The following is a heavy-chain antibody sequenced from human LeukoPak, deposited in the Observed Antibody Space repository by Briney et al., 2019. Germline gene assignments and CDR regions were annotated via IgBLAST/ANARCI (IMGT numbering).Heavy chain of an antibody. CDR1: GFTFRTSA. D-gene: IGHD4-17*01. CDR3: AKDSGKGTVTNPRTGFDY. J-gene: IGHJ4*02. V-gene: IGHV3-23*01. CDR2: VGTDSDT. Sequence: GGSLRLSCAASGFTFRTSAFSWVRQSPGRGLEWVSTVGTDSDTYYADSVKGRFTISRDNSKNTLYLQMNSLRAEDTAVYYCAKDSGKGTVTNPRTGFDYWGQGTLVTVSS.